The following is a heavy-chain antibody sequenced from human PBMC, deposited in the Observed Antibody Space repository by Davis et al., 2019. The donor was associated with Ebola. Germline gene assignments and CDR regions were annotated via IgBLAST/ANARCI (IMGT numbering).Heavy chain of an antibody. J-gene: IGHJ6*02. CDR2: IYYSGST. Sequence: SETLSLTCTVSGGSISSGDYYWSWIRQPPGKGLEWIGYIYYSGSTNYNPSLKSRVTISVDTSTNQFSLKLSSVTAADTAVYYCARHLITMVRGVIRYYYGMDVWGQGTTVTVSS. V-gene: IGHV4-30-4*01. CDR3: ARHLITMVRGVIRYYYGMDV. CDR1: GGSISSGDYY. D-gene: IGHD3-10*01.